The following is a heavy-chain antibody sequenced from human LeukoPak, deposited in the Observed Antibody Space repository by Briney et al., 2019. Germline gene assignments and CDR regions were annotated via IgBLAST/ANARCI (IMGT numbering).Heavy chain of an antibody. CDR2: FYYSRST. CDR1: GGSISSYY. D-gene: IGHD3-22*01. CDR3: ARDGNYDSSGYPSAFDI. V-gene: IGHV4-59*01. Sequence: SETLSLTCTVSGGSISSYYWGWIRQPPGKGLEWIGYFYYSRSTNYNPSLKSRVTISIDTSKNRFSLELSSVTAADAAVYYCARDGNYDSSGYPSAFDIWGQGTVVTVSS. J-gene: IGHJ3*02.